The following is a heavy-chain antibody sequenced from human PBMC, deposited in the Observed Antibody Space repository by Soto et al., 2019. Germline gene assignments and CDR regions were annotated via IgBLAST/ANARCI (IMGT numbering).Heavy chain of an antibody. V-gene: IGHV4-39*01. CDR1: GGSIYRSGYY. Sequence: SETLSLTCTGSGGSIYRSGYYWGWIRQPPGRGLEWIGNIDYNGVTYSNPSLKSRVTISRDTSKNQFSLKLTSVTAADTALYYCGKVLVGATGHTDSDSWGPGTLVTVSS. D-gene: IGHD2-15*01. J-gene: IGHJ4*02. CDR2: IDYNGVT. CDR3: GKVLVGATGHTDSDS.